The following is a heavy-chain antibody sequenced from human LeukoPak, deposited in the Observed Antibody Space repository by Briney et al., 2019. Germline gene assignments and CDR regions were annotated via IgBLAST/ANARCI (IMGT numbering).Heavy chain of an antibody. D-gene: IGHD6-13*01. Sequence: GGSLRLSCAASGFTFDDYAMHWVRQAPGKGLEWVSGISWNSGSIGYADSVKGRFTIPRDNAKNSLYLQMNSLRAEDTALYYCAKDKGSSWTSYYYGMDVWGQGTTVTVSS. J-gene: IGHJ6*02. V-gene: IGHV3-9*01. CDR3: AKDKGSSWTSYYYGMDV. CDR2: ISWNSGSI. CDR1: GFTFDDYA.